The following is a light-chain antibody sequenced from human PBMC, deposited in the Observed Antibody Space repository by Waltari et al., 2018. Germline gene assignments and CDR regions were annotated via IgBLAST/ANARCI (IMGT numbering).Light chain of an antibody. V-gene: IGKV3-15*01. J-gene: IGKJ4*01. CDR3: QQYNNWPPELT. Sequence: EIVMTQSPATLSVSPGERATLPCRASQSVSSNLAWYQQKPGQAPRLLIYGASTRATGIPARFSGSGSGTEFTLTISSLQSGDFAVYYCQQYNNWPPELTFGGGTKVEIK. CDR2: GAS. CDR1: QSVSSN.